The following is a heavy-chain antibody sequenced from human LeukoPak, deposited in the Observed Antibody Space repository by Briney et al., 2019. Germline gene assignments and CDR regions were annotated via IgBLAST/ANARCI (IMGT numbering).Heavy chain of an antibody. CDR3: ARRSYYYMDV. CDR1: GFTFDDYG. V-gene: IGHV3-20*04. Sequence: GGSLRLSCAASGFTFDDYGMSWVRQAPGKGLEWVSGIRNGGSTGYADSVKGRFTISRDNAKNSLYLQMNSLRAEDTAVYYCARRSYYYMDVWGKGTTVTISS. CDR2: IRNGGST. J-gene: IGHJ6*03.